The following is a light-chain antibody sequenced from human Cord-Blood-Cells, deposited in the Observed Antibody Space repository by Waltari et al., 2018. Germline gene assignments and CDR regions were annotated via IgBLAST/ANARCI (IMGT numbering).Light chain of an antibody. J-gene: IGKJ2*01. CDR1: QSVSSN. Sequence: EIVMTQSQATLSVSPGERATLSCRASQSVSSNLAWYQQKPGQAPRLLLYGASTRATGIPARFSGSGSGTEFTLTISSLQSEDFAVYYCQQYNNWPPTFGQGTKLEIK. V-gene: IGKV3-15*01. CDR3: QQYNNWPPT. CDR2: GAS.